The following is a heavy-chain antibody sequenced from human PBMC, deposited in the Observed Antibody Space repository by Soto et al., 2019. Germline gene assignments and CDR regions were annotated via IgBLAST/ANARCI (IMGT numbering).Heavy chain of an antibody. D-gene: IGHD6-19*01. V-gene: IGHV3-23*01. CDR3: AKDLGQWRPFDP. J-gene: IGHJ5*02. CDR2: ISGSASTS. CDR1: GFMFDTFA. Sequence: GGSLRLSCAASGFMFDTFAMTWVRQAPGKGLEWVSTISGSASTSYYADSVKGRFTISRDNSRNTLFLQMNSLRVEDTAVYYCAKDLGQWRPFDPWGQGTLVTVSS.